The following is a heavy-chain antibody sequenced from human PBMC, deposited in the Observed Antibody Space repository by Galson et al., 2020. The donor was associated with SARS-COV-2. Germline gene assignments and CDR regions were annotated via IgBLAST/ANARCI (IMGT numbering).Heavy chain of an antibody. CDR1: GGSISSGSYY. D-gene: IGHD3-10*01. Sequence: SETLSLTCTVSGGSISSGSYYWSWIRQPAGKGLEWIGRIYTSGSTNYNPSLKSRVTISVDTSKNQFSLKLSSVTAADTAVYYCARAAGLYGSGSLVYWGQGTLVTVSS. V-gene: IGHV4-61*02. CDR2: IYTSGST. CDR3: ARAAGLYGSGSLVY. J-gene: IGHJ4*02.